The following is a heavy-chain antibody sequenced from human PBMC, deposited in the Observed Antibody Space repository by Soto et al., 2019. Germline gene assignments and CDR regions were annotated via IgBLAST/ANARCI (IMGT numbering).Heavy chain of an antibody. J-gene: IGHJ5*02. CDR3: ARDRGSSSNWFDP. Sequence: SETLSLTCTVSGGSISSYYWSWIRQPPGKGLEWIGYIYYSGSTNYNPSLKSRVTISVDTSKNQFSLKLSSVTAADTAVYCCARDRGSSSNWFDPWGQGTLVTVSS. V-gene: IGHV4-59*01. D-gene: IGHD6-6*01. CDR1: GGSISSYY. CDR2: IYYSGST.